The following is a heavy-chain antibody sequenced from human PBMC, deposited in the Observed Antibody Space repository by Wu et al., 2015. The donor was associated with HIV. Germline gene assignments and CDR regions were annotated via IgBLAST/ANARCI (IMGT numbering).Heavy chain of an antibody. D-gene: IGHD3-10*01. CDR2: ITPVLGST. V-gene: IGHV1-69*11. J-gene: IGHJ5*02. Sequence: QVQLVQSGTEIKKPGSSVKVSCKASRDTFKRFAISWVRQAPGQGLECVGKITPVLGSTVYTQKFQDRVTISADESTSTSYMELSSLTSEDTAVYYCAREVGAMLANWFDPWGQG. CDR1: RDTFKRFA. CDR3: AREVGAMLANWFDP.